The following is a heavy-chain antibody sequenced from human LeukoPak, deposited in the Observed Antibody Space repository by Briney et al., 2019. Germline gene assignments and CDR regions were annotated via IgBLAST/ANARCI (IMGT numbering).Heavy chain of an antibody. CDR2: ISGSGGST. CDR1: GFTFSSYA. D-gene: IGHD3-22*01. J-gene: IGHJ4*02. CDR3: ARDTYYYDSSGYREQVDY. Sequence: GGSLRLSCAASGFTFSSYAMNWARQAPGKGLEWISAISGSGGSTYYADSVKGRFTISRDNSKNTLYLQMNSLRAEDTAVYYCARDTYYYDSSGYREQVDYWGQGTLVTVSS. V-gene: IGHV3-23*01.